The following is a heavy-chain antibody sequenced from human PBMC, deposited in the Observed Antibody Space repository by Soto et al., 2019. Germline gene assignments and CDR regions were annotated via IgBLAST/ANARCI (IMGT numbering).Heavy chain of an antibody. CDR3: YINGY. J-gene: IGHJ4*02. CDR1: GDSIRSSSHY. Sequence: QLQLQESGPGLVKPSETLSLTCTVSGDSIRSSSHYWAWNRQPPGKGLEWIGGFYYSGSPYYNPSLKSRVTRSVDTSKNHFSLNLNSVTAADTAVYYCYINGYWGQGTLVTVSS. CDR2: FYYSGSP. D-gene: IGHD2-8*01. V-gene: IGHV4-39*01.